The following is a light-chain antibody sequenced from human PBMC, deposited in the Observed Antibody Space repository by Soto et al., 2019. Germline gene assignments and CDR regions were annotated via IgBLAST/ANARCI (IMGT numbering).Light chain of an antibody. V-gene: IGKV3-11*01. J-gene: IGKJ5*01. CDR3: QQRNVWPPIT. CDR2: DAS. CDR1: QSIRTS. Sequence: VVLTQSPATLSLSPGERATLSCRASQSIRTSLAWYQQKPGQAPRLVIFDASNRANGVPARFGGSGSGTDFTLTINSLEPEDFAVYYCQQRNVWPPITFGQGTRLEN.